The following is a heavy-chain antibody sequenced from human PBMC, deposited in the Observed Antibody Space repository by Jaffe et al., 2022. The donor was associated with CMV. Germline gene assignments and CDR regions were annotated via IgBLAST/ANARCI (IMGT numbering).Heavy chain of an antibody. CDR1: GGSFSGYH. CDR3: ARSRPRPRQSSPWRWMVVPTPVPPKNDYYDMDV. V-gene: IGHV4-34*01. D-gene: IGHD2-2*01. J-gene: IGHJ6*03. CDR2: ISHGGTT. Sequence: QVQLQQWGAGLLKPSETLSLTCGVYGGSFSGYHWIWIRQPPGKGLEWIGEISHGGTTTYSPSLMSRSTISRDTSKKEFSLHLTSVTAADTGVYYCARSRPRPRQSSPWRWMVVPTPVPPKNDYYDMDVWGTGTTVTVSS.